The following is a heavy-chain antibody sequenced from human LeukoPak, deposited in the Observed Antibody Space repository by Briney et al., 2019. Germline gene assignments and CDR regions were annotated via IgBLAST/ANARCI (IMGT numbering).Heavy chain of an antibody. J-gene: IGHJ4*02. V-gene: IGHV4-39*07. CDR2: IYHSGTTYSGST. D-gene: IGHD5-18*01. CDR3: ARAGGYGLIDY. Sequence: SETLSLTCTVSGGSISSSSYYWVWISQPPGKGLEWIGSIYHSGTTYSGSTYYNPSLKSRVTISLDASKNQFSLNVGSMTAADTAVYCCARAGGYGLIDYWGQGTMVTVSS. CDR1: GGSISSSSYY.